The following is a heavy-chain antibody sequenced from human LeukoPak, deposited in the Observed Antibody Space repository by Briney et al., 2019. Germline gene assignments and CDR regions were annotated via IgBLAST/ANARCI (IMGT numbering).Heavy chain of an antibody. Sequence: GASVKVSCKSSGYSFTGYYMHWVRQAPGQGFEWMGWINPNSGGTNYAQKFQGRVTMTRDTSISTAYMELSRLRSDDTAVYYCARAVGVVVPADYWGQGTLVTVSS. CDR1: GYSFTGYY. J-gene: IGHJ4*02. CDR3: ARAVGVVVPADY. D-gene: IGHD2-2*01. V-gene: IGHV1-2*02. CDR2: INPNSGGT.